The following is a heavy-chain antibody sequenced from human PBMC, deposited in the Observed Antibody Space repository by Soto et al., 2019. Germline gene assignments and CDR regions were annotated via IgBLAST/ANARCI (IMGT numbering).Heavy chain of an antibody. V-gene: IGHV1-46*02. CDR2: INLRGGTT. CDR1: GYNFNQYY. Sequence: QVQLVQSGPEVRKPGASVRLSCATSGYNFNQYYIHWVRQAPGQGLEWMGIINLRGGTTEYAHKLRGRVTVTGDTSTRTASMELSSLRSEDTAVYFCARGPDDSDVPRWDHWGQGTLITVSS. CDR3: ARGPDDSDVPRWDH. D-gene: IGHD4-17*01. J-gene: IGHJ4*02.